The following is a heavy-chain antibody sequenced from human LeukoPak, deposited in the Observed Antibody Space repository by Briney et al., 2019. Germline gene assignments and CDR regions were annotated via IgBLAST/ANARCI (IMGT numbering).Heavy chain of an antibody. J-gene: IGHJ4*02. CDR2: IYYSGST. Sequence: SSETLSLTCTVSGGSVSSSSYYWGWIRQPPGKGLEWIGSIYYSGSTYYNPSLKSRVTISVDTSKNQFSLKLSSVTAADTAVYYCARRLQLAFDYWGQGTLVTVSS. V-gene: IGHV4-39*01. CDR3: ARRLQLAFDY. CDR1: GGSVSSSSYY. D-gene: IGHD2-2*01.